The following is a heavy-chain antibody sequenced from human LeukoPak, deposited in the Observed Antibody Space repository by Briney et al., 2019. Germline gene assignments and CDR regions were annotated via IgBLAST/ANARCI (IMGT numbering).Heavy chain of an antibody. J-gene: IGHJ5*02. CDR3: ARAAQPGFDP. CDR1: RFTFSTYS. V-gene: IGHV3-21*01. Sequence: GGSLRLSCAASRFTFSTYSMNWVRQAPGKGLEWVSSISSGSSYIYYADSVKGRFTISRDNAKNSLYLQMNSLRAEDTAVYYCARAAQPGFDPWGQGTLVTVSS. D-gene: IGHD1-14*01. CDR2: ISSGSSYI.